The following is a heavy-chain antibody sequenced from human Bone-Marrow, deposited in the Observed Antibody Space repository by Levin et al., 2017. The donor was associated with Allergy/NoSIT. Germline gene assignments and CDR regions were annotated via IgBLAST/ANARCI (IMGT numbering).Heavy chain of an antibody. V-gene: IGHV3-23*01. CDR3: AKVGGPTIPQRETNNWFDP. D-gene: IGHD5-12*01. CDR2: ISGSGGST. J-gene: IGHJ5*02. Sequence: GASVKVSCAASGFTFSSYAMSWVRQAPGKGLEWVSAISGSGGSTYYADSVKGRFTISRDNSKNTLYLQMNSLRAEDTAVYYCAKVGGPTIPQRETNNWFDPWGQGTLVTVSS. CDR1: GFTFSSYA.